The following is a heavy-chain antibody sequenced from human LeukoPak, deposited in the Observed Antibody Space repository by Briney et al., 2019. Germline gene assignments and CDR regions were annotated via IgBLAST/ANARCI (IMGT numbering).Heavy chain of an antibody. CDR1: GFTFSSYA. CDR2: ISYDGSNK. Sequence: GGSLSLSCAASGFTFSSYAMHWVRQAPGKGLEWVSVISYDGSNKYYADSVKGRFTISRDDSKNTLYLQMNSLRAEDTAVYYCAKEMGATNYFEYWGQGTLVTVSS. V-gene: IGHV3-30*04. D-gene: IGHD1-26*01. J-gene: IGHJ4*02. CDR3: AKEMGATNYFEY.